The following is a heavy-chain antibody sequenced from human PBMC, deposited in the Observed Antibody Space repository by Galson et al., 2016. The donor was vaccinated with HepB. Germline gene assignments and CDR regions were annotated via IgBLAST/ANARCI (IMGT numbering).Heavy chain of an antibody. CDR3: AKGNTVTTRLFDY. Sequence: SWVRQPPGKGLEWVSSISGAGGSTYYADSVKGRFTISRDNSRNTLYLQMHSLRAEDTAIYYCAKGNTVTTRLFDYWGQGTLVTVSS. J-gene: IGHJ4*02. D-gene: IGHD4-17*01. CDR2: ISGAGGST. V-gene: IGHV3-23*01.